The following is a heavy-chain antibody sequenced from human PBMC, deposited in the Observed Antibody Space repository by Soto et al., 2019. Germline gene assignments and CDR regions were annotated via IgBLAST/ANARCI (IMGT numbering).Heavy chain of an antibody. V-gene: IGHV2-70*01. CDR1: GFSLSTSGMC. J-gene: IGHJ6*02. CDR2: IDWDDDK. Sequence: SGPTLVNPTQTLTLTCTFSGFSLSTSGMCVSWIRQPPGKALEWLALIDWDDDKYYSTSLKTRLTISKDTSKNQVVLTMTNMDPVDAATYYCARTRGSGSLVGMDVWGQGTTVTVSS. CDR3: ARTRGSGSLVGMDV. D-gene: IGHD3-10*01.